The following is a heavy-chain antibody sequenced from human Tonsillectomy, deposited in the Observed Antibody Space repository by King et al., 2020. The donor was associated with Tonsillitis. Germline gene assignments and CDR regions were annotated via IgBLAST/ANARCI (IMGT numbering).Heavy chain of an antibody. CDR1: GYTFTGYS. CDR2: ISPSSGGT. CDR3: ARDGQWFPFDY. V-gene: IGHV1-2*02. Sequence: QLVQSGAEVKKPGASVKVSCKASGYTFTGYSMHWVRQAPGQGLEWMGWISPSSGGTNFAQKFQGRVTMTRDTSISTAYMELSRLRSDATAVYYGARDGQWFPFDYWGQGTLLTVSS. J-gene: IGHJ4*02. D-gene: IGHD3-22*01.